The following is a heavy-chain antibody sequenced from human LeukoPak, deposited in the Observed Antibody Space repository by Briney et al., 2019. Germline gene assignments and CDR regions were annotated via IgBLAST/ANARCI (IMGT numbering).Heavy chain of an antibody. J-gene: IGHJ4*02. Sequence: GGSLRLSCAASGFTFSSFSMTWVRQAPGEGLEWASTITGSGDMTFYADSMKGRFAISRDNAKNTLYLQMSSLRAEDTAAYYCAKDPLSYGGHYLDSWGQGTLVTVSS. V-gene: IGHV3-23*01. CDR1: GFTFSSFS. CDR3: AKDPLSYGGHYLDS. D-gene: IGHD4-23*01. CDR2: ITGSGDMT.